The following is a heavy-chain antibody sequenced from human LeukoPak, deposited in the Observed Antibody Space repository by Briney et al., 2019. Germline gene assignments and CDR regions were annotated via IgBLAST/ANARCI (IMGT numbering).Heavy chain of an antibody. CDR2: ISAYNGNT. D-gene: IGHD3-3*01. J-gene: IGHJ4*02. CDR3: AREATYYDFWSGYYSPYYFDY. Sequence: ASVKVSCKASGYTFTSYGISWVRQAPGQGLEWMGWISAYNGNTNYAQKLQGRVTMTTDTSTSTAYMELRSLRSDDTAVYYCAREATYYDFWSGYYSPYYFDYWGQGTLVTVSS. CDR1: GYTFTSYG. V-gene: IGHV1-18*01.